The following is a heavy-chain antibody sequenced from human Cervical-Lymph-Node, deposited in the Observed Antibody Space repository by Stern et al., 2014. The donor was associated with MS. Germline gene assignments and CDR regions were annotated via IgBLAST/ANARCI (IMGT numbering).Heavy chain of an antibody. V-gene: IGHV1-18*01. CDR3: ARESSSSWQHQFYYYGMDV. CDR1: GYTFSSYG. CDR2: ISAYNGNT. D-gene: IGHD6-13*01. Sequence: QVQLVQSGAEVKKPGASVKVSCKASGYTFSSYGISWVRQAPGQGLEWMGWISAYNGNTNYAQKLQDRVTLTTDTSTSTAYMELRSLRSDDTAAYYCARESSSSWQHQFYYYGMDVWGQGTTVTVSS. J-gene: IGHJ6*02.